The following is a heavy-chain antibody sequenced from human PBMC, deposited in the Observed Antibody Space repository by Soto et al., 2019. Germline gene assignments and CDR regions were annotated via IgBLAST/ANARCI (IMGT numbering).Heavy chain of an antibody. V-gene: IGHV4-4*02. CDR3: ASATLRIAAAGTVAHYYGMDV. J-gene: IGHJ6*02. CDR2: IYHSGST. D-gene: IGHD6-13*01. Sequence: SETLSLTCAVSGGSISSSNWWSWVRQPPGKGLEWIGEIYHSGSTNYNPSLKSRVTISVDKSKNQFSLKLSSVTAADTAVYYCASATLRIAAAGTVAHYYGMDVWGQGTTVTVSS. CDR1: GGSISSSNW.